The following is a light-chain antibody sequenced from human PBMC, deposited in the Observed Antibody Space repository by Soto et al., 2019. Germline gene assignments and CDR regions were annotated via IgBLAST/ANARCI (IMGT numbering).Light chain of an antibody. CDR2: DAS. Sequence: DVQLTQYPSFLSASVGDRVTITCRATQSISSWLAWYQHKPGEAPKLLIYDASDLETGVPLRFSGSGSGTEFTLTISGLLPEDFAAYHCQQLYTLPFTFGQGTRLEIK. V-gene: IGKV1-5*01. CDR3: QQLYTLPFT. J-gene: IGKJ5*01. CDR1: QSISSW.